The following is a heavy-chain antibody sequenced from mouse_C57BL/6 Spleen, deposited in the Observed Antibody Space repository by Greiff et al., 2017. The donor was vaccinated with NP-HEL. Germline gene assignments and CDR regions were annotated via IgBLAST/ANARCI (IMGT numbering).Heavy chain of an antibody. D-gene: IGHD1-1*01. CDR1: GYTFTDYN. V-gene: IGHV1-22*01. J-gene: IGHJ2*01. Sequence: EVQLQQSGPELVKPGASVKMSCKASGYTFTDYNMHWVKQSHGKSLEWIGYINPNNGGTSYNQKFKGKATWTVNKSSSTAYMELRSLTSEDSAVYYCASMTTVVAAGRFDYWGQGTTLTVSS. CDR2: INPNNGGT. CDR3: ASMTTVVAAGRFDY.